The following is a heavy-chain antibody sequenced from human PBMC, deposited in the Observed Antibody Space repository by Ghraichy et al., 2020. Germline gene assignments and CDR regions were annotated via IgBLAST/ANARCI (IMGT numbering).Heavy chain of an antibody. Sequence: SETLSLTCAVYGGSFSGYSWTWIRQPPGKGLECIGEIDHSASTNHNPSLRSRVTISIDTSKNQFSLKLSYVTAADTAVYYCARATIRDGMDVWGQGTTVTVS. CDR2: IDHSAST. V-gene: IGHV4-34*01. CDR3: ARATIRDGMDV. CDR1: GGSFSGYS. J-gene: IGHJ6*02. D-gene: IGHD5-12*01.